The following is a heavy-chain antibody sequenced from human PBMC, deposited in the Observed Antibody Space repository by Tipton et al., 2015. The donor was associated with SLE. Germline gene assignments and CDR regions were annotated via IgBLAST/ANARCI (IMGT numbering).Heavy chain of an antibody. CDR3: ASGDYYDNPGWFDP. V-gene: IGHV4-31*11. Sequence: TLSLTCAVYGGSFSGYYWSWIRQHPGKGLEWIGYIYYSGSTYYNPSLKSRVTISVDTSKNQFSLKLSSVTAADTAGYYCASGDYYDNPGWFDPWGQGTLVTVSS. CDR2: IYYSGST. J-gene: IGHJ5*02. D-gene: IGHD3-22*01. CDR1: GGSFSGYY.